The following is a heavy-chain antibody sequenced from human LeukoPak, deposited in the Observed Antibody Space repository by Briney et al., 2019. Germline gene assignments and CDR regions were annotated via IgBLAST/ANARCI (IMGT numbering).Heavy chain of an antibody. CDR3: ARVLFTMVRGASALAS. CDR2: IYSSGST. D-gene: IGHD3-10*01. J-gene: IGHJ5*02. V-gene: IGHV4-39*07. Sequence: SETLSLTCSVSGASISSGSNYWGWIRQPPGKTLEWIGSIYSSGSTYYNPSLKSRVIIIIDTPKNHFSLTLSSVTAADTAVYYCARVLFTMVRGASALASWGQGTLVTVSS. CDR1: GASISSGSNY.